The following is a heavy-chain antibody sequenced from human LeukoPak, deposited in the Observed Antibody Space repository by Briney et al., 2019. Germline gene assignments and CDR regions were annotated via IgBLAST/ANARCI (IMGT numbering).Heavy chain of an antibody. J-gene: IGHJ4*02. CDR3: TRVSTTGVGGRGYFDQ. D-gene: IGHD1-1*01. Sequence: GGSLRLSCAASGFTFTSYAMSWVRQTPGKGLEWVSFISDSSVGGSTYYADSVRGRFTISRDSSKSTLYLQMNSLRAEDTAVYYCTRVSTTGVGGRGYFDQWGQGTQVTVSS. CDR1: GFTFTSYA. CDR2: ISDSSVGGST. V-gene: IGHV3-23*01.